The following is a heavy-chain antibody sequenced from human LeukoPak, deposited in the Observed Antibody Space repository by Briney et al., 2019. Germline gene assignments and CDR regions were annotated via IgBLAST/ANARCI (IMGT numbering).Heavy chain of an antibody. D-gene: IGHD6-19*01. J-gene: IGHJ4*02. CDR3: AKAPAYSTGLDY. CDR2: ISWNSGSM. CDR1: GFTFDDYA. Sequence: GRSLRLSCAASGFTFDDYAMHWVRQAPGKGLEWVSGISWNSGSMGYADSVKGRFTISRDNAKSSLYLQMNSLIPEDTAFYYCAKAPAYSTGLDYWGQGTLVTVSS. V-gene: IGHV3-9*01.